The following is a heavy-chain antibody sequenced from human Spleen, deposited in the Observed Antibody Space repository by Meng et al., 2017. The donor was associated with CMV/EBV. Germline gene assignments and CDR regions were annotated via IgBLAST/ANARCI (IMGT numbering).Heavy chain of an antibody. Sequence: SETLSLTCSVSGDSINNGDYSWNWIRQHPRRGLEWLGYIHYTGSAYYNPSVRTPVIMSVDPSKNQFSLRLTSVTAADTAVYYCAGADYYDSSGPEYWGQGILVTVS. CDR1: GDSINNGDYS. V-gene: IGHV4-31*01. J-gene: IGHJ4*02. D-gene: IGHD3-22*01. CDR3: AGADYYDSSGPEY. CDR2: IHYTGSA.